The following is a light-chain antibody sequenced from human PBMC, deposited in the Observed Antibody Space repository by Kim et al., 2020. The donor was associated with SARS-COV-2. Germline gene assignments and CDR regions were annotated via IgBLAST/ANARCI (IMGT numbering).Light chain of an antibody. CDR1: SSDVGGYNY. V-gene: IGLV2-14*01. CDR2: DVS. J-gene: IGLJ1*01. CDR3: SSYTSSSTYV. Sequence: QSALTQPASVSGSPGQSITISCTGTSSDVGGYNYVSWYQQHPGKAPKVMIYDVSKRPSGVSNRFSGSKSGNTASLTISGLQAEDEADYYCSSYTSSSTYVFGTGTKVT.